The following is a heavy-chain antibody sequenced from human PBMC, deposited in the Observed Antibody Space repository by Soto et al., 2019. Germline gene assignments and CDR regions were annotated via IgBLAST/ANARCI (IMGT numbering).Heavy chain of an antibody. CDR1: GFTLRSYW. D-gene: IGHD3-10*01. Sequence: RSLSCAASGFTLRSYWMSWVRQAPGKGLEWLATIKTDASEKKYVDSVKGRFTVSRDNAKNSLYLQMNSLRAEDTAVYYCAKPGAGSYYNDWFDPWGQGTLVTVSS. CDR3: AKPGAGSYYNDWFDP. J-gene: IGHJ5*02. CDR2: IKTDASEK. V-gene: IGHV3-7*03.